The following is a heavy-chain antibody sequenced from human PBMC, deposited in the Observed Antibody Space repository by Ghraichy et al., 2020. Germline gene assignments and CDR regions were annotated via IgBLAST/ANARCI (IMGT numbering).Heavy chain of an antibody. V-gene: IGHV4-39*01. Sequence: SETLSLTCTVSGGSISSSSYYWGWIRQPPGKGLEWIGSIYYSGSTYYNPSLKSRVTISVDTSKNQFSLKLSSVTAADTAVYYCARHYRGSSWLGIDYWGQGTLVTVSS. CDR1: GGSISSSSYY. CDR3: ARHYRGSSWLGIDY. CDR2: IYYSGST. D-gene: IGHD6-13*01. J-gene: IGHJ4*02.